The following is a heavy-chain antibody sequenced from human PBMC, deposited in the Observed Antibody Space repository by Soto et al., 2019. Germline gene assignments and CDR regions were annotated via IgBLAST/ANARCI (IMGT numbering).Heavy chain of an antibody. CDR3: ARGDREDIAVVIGVRPGEYGVDV. J-gene: IGHJ6*02. CDR1: GFTFRNYA. CDR2: ISYDGGNK. Sequence: QVQLVESGGGVVLPGRSLRLSCAASGFTFRNYAMHWVRQAPGKGLECVAVISYDGGNKFYRDYVKGRFTISRDNSKNTLYLQINSLRYEDTAVYYCARGDREDIAVVIGVRPGEYGVDVWGQGTTVTVSS. V-gene: IGHV3-30-3*01. D-gene: IGHD2-15*01.